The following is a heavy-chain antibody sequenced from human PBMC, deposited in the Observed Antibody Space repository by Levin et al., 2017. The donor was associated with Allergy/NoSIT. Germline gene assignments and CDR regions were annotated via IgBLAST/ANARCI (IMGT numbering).Heavy chain of an antibody. J-gene: IGHJ4*02. CDR3: ASSIGTPGGFDH. D-gene: IGHD6-6*01. CDR1: GFPVSRYY. CDR2: MNDGGYA. V-gene: IGHV3-53*01. Sequence: GGSLRLSCAASGFPVSRYYMGWVRQAPGKGLEWVSVMNDGGYAYYVDSVKGRFTISRDNSKNTLCLQMNSLRAEDTGMYYCASSIGTPGGFDHWGQGTLVTVSS.